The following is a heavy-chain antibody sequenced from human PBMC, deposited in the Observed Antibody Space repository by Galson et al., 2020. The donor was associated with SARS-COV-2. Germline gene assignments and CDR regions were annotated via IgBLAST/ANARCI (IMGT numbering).Heavy chain of an antibody. CDR1: GFTFSNYA. J-gene: IGHJ4*02. V-gene: IGHV3-30*18. CDR3: AKETADYDSSNVDF. CDR2: ISYDGNNK. D-gene: IGHD3-22*01. Sequence: GESLKISCVASGFTFSNYAMHWVRQAPGKGLEWVAIISYDGNNKYADSVKGRFTISRDNSKSTLYLQMNSLRPEDTAVYYCAKETADYDSSNVDFWGRGTLVIVSS.